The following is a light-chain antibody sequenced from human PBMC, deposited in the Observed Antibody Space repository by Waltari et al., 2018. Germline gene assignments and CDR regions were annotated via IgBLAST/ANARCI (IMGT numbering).Light chain of an antibody. J-gene: IGLJ3*02. CDR1: SSDVGGYNY. Sequence: QSALTQPASVSGSPGQSITISCTGTSSDVGGYNYVSWYQQHPGKAPKLMIYDVSNRPSGLSNRFSGSKSGNTASLTISGLQAEDEADYYCSSYTSSSFWVFGGGTKLTVL. CDR3: SSYTSSSFWV. CDR2: DVS. V-gene: IGLV2-14*03.